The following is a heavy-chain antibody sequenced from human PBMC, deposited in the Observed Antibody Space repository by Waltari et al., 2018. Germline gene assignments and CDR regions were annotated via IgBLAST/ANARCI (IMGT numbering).Heavy chain of an antibody. CDR1: GGSISSSSYY. D-gene: IGHD6-13*01. V-gene: IGHV4-39*07. J-gene: IGHJ4*02. Sequence: QLQLPESGPGLVKPSETLSITCTVSGGSISSSSYYWGWIRQPPGKGLEWIGSIYYSGSTYYNPSLKSRVTISVDTSKNQFSLKLSSVTAADTAVYYGARYSSSWPSVWGQGTLVTVSS. CDR2: IYYSGST. CDR3: ARYSSSWPSV.